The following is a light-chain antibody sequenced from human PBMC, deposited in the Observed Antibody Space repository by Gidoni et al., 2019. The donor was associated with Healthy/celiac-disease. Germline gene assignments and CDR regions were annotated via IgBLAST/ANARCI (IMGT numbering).Light chain of an antibody. Sequence: DIQMTQSPSSLSASVGGRVTITCRASQSISSYLNWYPQKPGKAPKLLIYAASSLQSGVPSRFSGSGSGTDFTLTISSLQPEDFATYYCQQSYSTPSTFGGGTKVEIK. CDR2: AAS. CDR3: QQSYSTPST. J-gene: IGKJ4*01. CDR1: QSISSY. V-gene: IGKV1-39*01.